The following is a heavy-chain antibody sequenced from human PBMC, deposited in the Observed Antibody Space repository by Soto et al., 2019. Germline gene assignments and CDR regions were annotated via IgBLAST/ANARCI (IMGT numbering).Heavy chain of an antibody. V-gene: IGHV1-2*04. CDR3: ARGVGTGMVQYFYYGMDV. CDR1: GYTFTGYY. D-gene: IGHD5-18*01. J-gene: IGHJ6*02. CDR2: INPNSGGI. Sequence: GASVEVSCKASGYTFTGYYLHWVRPAPGQGLEWMGWINPNSGGINYAQKFQGWVTMTRDKSNSTAYMELSRLRSDDTAVYYCARGVGTGMVQYFYYGMDVWGQGTTVTVSS.